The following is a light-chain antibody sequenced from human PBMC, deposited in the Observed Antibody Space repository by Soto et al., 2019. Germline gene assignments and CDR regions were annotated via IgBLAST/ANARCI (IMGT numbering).Light chain of an antibody. CDR1: SSDVGGYNY. CDR3: SSYAGSNNFV. CDR2: EVS. V-gene: IGLV2-8*01. J-gene: IGLJ1*01. Sequence: QSALTQPPSASGSPGQSVTISCTGTSSDVGGYNYVSWYQQHPGKAPKLMIYEVSKRPSGVPDSFSGSKSGSTASLTVSGLQAEDEADYYCSSYAGSNNFVFGAGTKLTV.